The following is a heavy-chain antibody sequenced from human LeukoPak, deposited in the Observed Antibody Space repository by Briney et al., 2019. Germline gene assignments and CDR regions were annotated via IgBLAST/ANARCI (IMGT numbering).Heavy chain of an antibody. CDR3: ARLAGYFYDSSGYPKPSSLIDF. CDR2: FYYSGST. D-gene: IGHD3-22*01. V-gene: IGHV4-39*01. J-gene: IGHJ4*02. CDR1: GGSISSSSYY. Sequence: SETLSLTCTVSGGSISSSSYYWGWNRQPPGKGLEWIGSFYYSGSTYYNPSLKSRVTISVDTSKNQFSLKLSSVTAADTAVYYCARLAGYFYDSSGYPKPSSLIDFWGQGTLVTVSS.